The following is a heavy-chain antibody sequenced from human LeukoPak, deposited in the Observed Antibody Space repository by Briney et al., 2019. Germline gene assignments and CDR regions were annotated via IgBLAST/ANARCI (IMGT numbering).Heavy chain of an antibody. Sequence: ASVKVSCKASGYTFTGYYMHWVRQAPGQGLEWMGWINPNSGGTNYAQKFQGRVTVTRDTSISTAYMELSRLRSDDTAVYYCASYDYGDYAVDYWGQGTLVTVSS. CDR1: GYTFTGYY. CDR2: INPNSGGT. J-gene: IGHJ4*02. D-gene: IGHD4-17*01. CDR3: ASYDYGDYAVDY. V-gene: IGHV1-2*02.